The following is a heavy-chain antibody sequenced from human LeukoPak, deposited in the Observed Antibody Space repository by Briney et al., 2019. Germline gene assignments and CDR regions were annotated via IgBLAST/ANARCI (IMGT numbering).Heavy chain of an antibody. J-gene: IGHJ4*02. CDR1: GYTFINHG. Sequence: SVKVSCKASGYTFINHGISWVRQAPAQGLEWMGWVSAYNGRTEYAQKFQDRVTMTTDTSTTTGYMELRSLSSDDTAVYFCGRWSPDPNDSWGQGTLVTVSS. V-gene: IGHV1-18*01. CDR2: VSAYNGRT. D-gene: IGHD3-3*01. CDR3: GRWSPDPNDS.